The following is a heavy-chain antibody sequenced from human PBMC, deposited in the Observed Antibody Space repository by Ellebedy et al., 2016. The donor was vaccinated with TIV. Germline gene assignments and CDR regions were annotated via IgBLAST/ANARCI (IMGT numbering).Heavy chain of an antibody. CDR3: EMSSTSTPFLDYYYGMDV. V-gene: IGHV1-69*13. CDR1: GGTFSSYA. Sequence: SVKVSXXASGGTFSSYAISWVRQAPGQGLEWMGGIIPIFGTANYAQKFQGRVTITADESTSTAYMELSSLRSEDTAVYYCEMSSTSTPFLDYYYGMDVWGQGTTVTVSS. J-gene: IGHJ6*02. D-gene: IGHD2-2*01. CDR2: IIPIFGTA.